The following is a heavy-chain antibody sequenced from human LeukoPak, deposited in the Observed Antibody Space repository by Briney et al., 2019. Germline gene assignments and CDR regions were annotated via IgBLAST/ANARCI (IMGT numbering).Heavy chain of an antibody. V-gene: IGHV4-38-2*01. CDR2: IYHSGST. CDR1: GYSISSGYY. J-gene: IGHJ4*02. CDR3: ARSGWVIAAAGHDFDY. D-gene: IGHD6-13*01. Sequence: SETLSLTCAVSGYSISSGYYWGWIRQPPGKGLEWIGSIYHSGSTYYNPSLKSRVTISVDTSKNQFPLKLSSVTAADTAVYYCARSGWVIAAAGHDFDYWGQGTLVTVSS.